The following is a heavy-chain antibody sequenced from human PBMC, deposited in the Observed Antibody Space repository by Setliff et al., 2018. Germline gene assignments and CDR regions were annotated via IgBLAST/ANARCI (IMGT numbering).Heavy chain of an antibody. CDR3: ARDPEGGGFDI. Sequence: ETLSLTCTVYGGSFTNYYWGWIRQAPGKGLEWVASIKPDSSEKYYVDSVRGRFTISRDNARNSLLLQMNSLRAEDTAVYYCARDPEGGGFDIWGQGTLVTVSS. CDR2: IKPDSSEK. CDR1: GGSFTNYY. J-gene: IGHJ3*02. V-gene: IGHV3-7*01. D-gene: IGHD2-15*01.